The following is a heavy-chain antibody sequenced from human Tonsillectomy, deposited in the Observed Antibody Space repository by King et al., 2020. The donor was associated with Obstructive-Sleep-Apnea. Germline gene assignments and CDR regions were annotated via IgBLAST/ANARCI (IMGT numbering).Heavy chain of an antibody. CDR3: ARGFDDSSGTHFDY. CDR1: GGFISSGGYY. J-gene: IGHJ4*02. V-gene: IGHV4-31*03. Sequence: VQLQESGPGLVKPSQTLSLTCTVSGGFISSGGYYWSWILQHPGKSLEWIGYIDYSGSTYYNPSLKSRVTISVDKSKNQFSLKLSSVTAADTAVYHCARGFDDSSGTHFDYWGQGTLVTVSS. CDR2: IDYSGST. D-gene: IGHD3-22*01.